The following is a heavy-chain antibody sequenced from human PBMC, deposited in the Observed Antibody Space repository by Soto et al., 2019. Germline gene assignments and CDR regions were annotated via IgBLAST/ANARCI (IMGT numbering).Heavy chain of an antibody. CDR3: SRGWGIAAPGPNWFDP. CDR2: INPNSGGT. J-gene: IGHJ5*02. D-gene: IGHD6-13*01. Sequence: ASVKVSCKASGYSLSGYYLHWVRQAPGQGPEWMGWINPNSGGTKYVQKFQGRVTMTRDTSISTVYLELSRLRSDDTAVYYCSRGWGIAAPGPNWFDPWGQGTLVTVSS. V-gene: IGHV1-2*02. CDR1: GYSLSGYY.